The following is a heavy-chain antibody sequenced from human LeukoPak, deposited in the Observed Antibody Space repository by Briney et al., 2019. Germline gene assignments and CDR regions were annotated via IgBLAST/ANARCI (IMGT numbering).Heavy chain of an antibody. CDR3: AKSGYSSGWPYYFDF. V-gene: IGHV3-23*01. Sequence: GGSLRLSCAASRFTFGSYAMSWVRQAPGKGLEWVSGISGSGGSTYYADSVKGRFTISRDNSKNTLYLQMNRLRAEDTAVYYCAKSGYSSGWPYYFDFWGQGTLVTVSS. CDR2: ISGSGGST. CDR1: RFTFGSYA. D-gene: IGHD6-19*01. J-gene: IGHJ4*02.